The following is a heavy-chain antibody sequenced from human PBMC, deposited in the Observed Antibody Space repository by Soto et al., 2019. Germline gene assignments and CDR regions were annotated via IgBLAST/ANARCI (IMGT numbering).Heavy chain of an antibody. D-gene: IGHD3-3*01. V-gene: IGHV1-18*01. J-gene: IGHJ5*02. CDR2: ISAYNGQT. CDR1: GYPFDTYG. Sequence: GASVKVSCKASGYPFDTYGINWVRQAPGQRPEWMGWISAYNGQTDYAQNFQGRVTMATDTSTNTAYMELRNLRSDDTAVYYCARVSHEFWNSYFFDPWGPGTLVTVSS. CDR3: ARVSHEFWNSYFFDP.